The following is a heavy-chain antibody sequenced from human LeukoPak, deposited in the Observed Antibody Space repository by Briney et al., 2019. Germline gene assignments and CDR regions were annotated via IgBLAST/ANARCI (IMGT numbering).Heavy chain of an antibody. CDR2: FDPEDGET. J-gene: IGHJ1*01. D-gene: IGHD2-2*01. CDR3: ATVTMGAEYFQH. CDR1: GYTLTELS. Sequence: ASVKVSCKVSGYTLTELSMHWVRQAPRKGLEWMGGFDPEDGETIYAQKFQGRVTMTEDTSTDTAYMELSSLRSEDTAVYYCATVTMGAEYFQHWGQGTLVTVSS. V-gene: IGHV1-24*01.